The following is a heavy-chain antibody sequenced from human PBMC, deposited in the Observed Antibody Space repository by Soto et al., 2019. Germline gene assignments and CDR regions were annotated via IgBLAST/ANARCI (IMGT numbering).Heavy chain of an antibody. V-gene: IGHV1-69*13. D-gene: IGHD3-10*02. J-gene: IGHJ5*02. CDR1: GGTFSSYA. CDR2: IIPIFGTA. CDR3: ARDQSGTGYYVDWFDP. Sequence: SVKVSCKASGGTFSSYAISWVRQAPGQGLEWMGGIIPIFGTANYAQKFQGRVTITADESTSTAYMELSSLRSEDTAVYYCARDQSGTGYYVDWFDPWGQGTLVTVSS.